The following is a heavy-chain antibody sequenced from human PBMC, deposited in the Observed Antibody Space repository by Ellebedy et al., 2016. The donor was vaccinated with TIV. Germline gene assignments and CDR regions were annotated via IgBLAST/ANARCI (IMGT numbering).Heavy chain of an antibody. CDR3: ATTDVSH. D-gene: IGHD2-21*02. CDR1: GITFSSYS. J-gene: IGHJ4*02. V-gene: IGHV3-23*01. Sequence: PGGSLRLSCTVSGITFSSYSMAWVRQAPGRGLQWVSTVGAGDDDTYYADSVKGRFTISRDNSKDTLYLQMNSLRVEDTAVYYCATTDVSHWGQGTLFTVSS. CDR2: VGAGDDDT.